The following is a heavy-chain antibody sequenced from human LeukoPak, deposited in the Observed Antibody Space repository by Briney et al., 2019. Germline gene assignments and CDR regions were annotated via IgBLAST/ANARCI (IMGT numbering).Heavy chain of an antibody. Sequence: GESLKISCKGFGYTFTNYWIGWVRQMPGKGLEWMGIIYPGDSDSRYSPSFQDQVTMSVDKSISTAYLQWSSLKASDTAMYYCARGPYGYTSSATLGSYNWFDPWGQGSLVTVSS. V-gene: IGHV5-51*01. J-gene: IGHJ5*02. CDR1: GYTFTNYW. CDR3: ARGPYGYTSSATLGSYNWFDP. CDR2: IYPGDSDS. D-gene: IGHD2-2*02.